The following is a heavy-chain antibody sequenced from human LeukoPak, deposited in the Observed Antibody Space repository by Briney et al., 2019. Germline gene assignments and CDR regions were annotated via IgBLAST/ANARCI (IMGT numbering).Heavy chain of an antibody. V-gene: IGHV3-21*01. Sequence: GGSLRLSCAASGFTFSSYTMNWVRQAPGKGLEWVSLISSSSSYIFYADSVKGRFTISRDNAKKSLYLQMNSLRAEDTAVYYCARPLSGTTDFDYWGQGTLVTVSS. CDR2: ISSSSSYI. D-gene: IGHD1-20*01. CDR1: GFTFSSYT. J-gene: IGHJ4*02. CDR3: ARPLSGTTDFDY.